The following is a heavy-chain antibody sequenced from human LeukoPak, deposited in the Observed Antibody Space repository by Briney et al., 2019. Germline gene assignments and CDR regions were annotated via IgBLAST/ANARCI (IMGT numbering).Heavy chain of an antibody. Sequence: ASVKVSRKASGYTFTSYAMHWVCQAPGQRLEWMGWINAGNGNTKYSQKFQGRVTITRDTSASTAYMELSSLRSEDTAVYYCARGDYGRDWFDPWGQGTLVTVSS. V-gene: IGHV1-3*01. D-gene: IGHD4-17*01. J-gene: IGHJ5*02. CDR3: ARGDYGRDWFDP. CDR1: GYTFTSYA. CDR2: INAGNGNT.